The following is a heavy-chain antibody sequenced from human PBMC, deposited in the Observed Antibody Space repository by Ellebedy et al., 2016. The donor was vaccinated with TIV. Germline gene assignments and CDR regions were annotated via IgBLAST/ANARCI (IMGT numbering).Heavy chain of an antibody. Sequence: GESLKISCAAPGFTFSSYWMSWVRQAPGKGMEWVANINQDGSEEYYVDSVKGRFTISRDNAKNSLYPQMNSLGADDTAVYYCATDGSYGDYRSPTHGFEFWGQGTLVTVSS. CDR3: ATDGSYGDYRSPTHGFEF. D-gene: IGHD4-17*01. CDR2: INQDGSEE. J-gene: IGHJ3*01. CDR1: GFTFSSYW. V-gene: IGHV3-7*01.